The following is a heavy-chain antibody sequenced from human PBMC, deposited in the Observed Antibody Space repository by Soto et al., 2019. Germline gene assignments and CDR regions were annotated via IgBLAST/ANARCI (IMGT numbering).Heavy chain of an antibody. CDR1: GGSISSYY. V-gene: IGHV4-59*01. Sequence: SETLSLTCTVSGGSISSYYWSWIRQPPGKGLEWIGYIYYSGSTNYNPSLKSRVTISVDTSKNQFSLKLSSVTAADTAVYYCARVGIAAAGTTSGYFDYWGQGTLVTVSS. CDR3: ARVGIAAAGTTSGYFDY. D-gene: IGHD6-13*01. J-gene: IGHJ4*02. CDR2: IYYSGST.